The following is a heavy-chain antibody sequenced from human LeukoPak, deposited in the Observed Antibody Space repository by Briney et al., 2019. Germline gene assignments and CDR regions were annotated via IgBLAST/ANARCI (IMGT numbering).Heavy chain of an antibody. CDR1: GGSISNSNYC. CDR3: ARHYVDIRTVGASYYYYGLDV. V-gene: IGHV4-39*01. D-gene: IGHD3-16*02. J-gene: IGHJ6*02. CDR2: ISYSGST. Sequence: SEPLSLTCTVSGGSISNSNYCWGWIRQPPGKGLEWIGSISYSGSTYYNPSLKSRVSISVDTSKNQFSLKVTSVTAADTAVFYCARHYVDIRTVGASYYYYGLDVWGQGTTVTVSS.